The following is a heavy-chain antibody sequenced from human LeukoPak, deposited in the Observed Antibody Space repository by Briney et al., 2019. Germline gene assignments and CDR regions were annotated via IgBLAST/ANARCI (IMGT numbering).Heavy chain of an antibody. CDR1: GFTFSSYA. D-gene: IGHD6-19*01. Sequence: PGRSLRLSCAASGFTFSSYAMHWVRQAPGKGLEWVAVISYDGSYKYYADSVKGRFTISRDNSKNTLYLQMNSLRAEDTAVYYCARSRWLDAFDYWAREPWSPCPQ. J-gene: IGHJ4*02. V-gene: IGHV3-30*04. CDR3: ARSRWLDAFDY. CDR2: ISYDGSYK.